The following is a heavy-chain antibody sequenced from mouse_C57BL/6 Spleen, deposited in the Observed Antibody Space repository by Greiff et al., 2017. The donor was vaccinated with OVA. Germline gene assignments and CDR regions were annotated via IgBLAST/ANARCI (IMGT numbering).Heavy chain of an antibody. D-gene: IGHD4-1*01. CDR3: TSNGDGFDY. V-gene: IGHV1-67*01. CDR1: GYTFTDYA. Sequence: QVQLQQSGPELVRPGVSVKISCKGSGYTFTDYAMHWVKQSHAKSLEWIGVISTYYGDASYNQKFKGKATITADTSSNTAYLQLSSLTSEDTAVYYCTSNGDGFDYWGQGTTLTVSS. CDR2: ISTYYGDA. J-gene: IGHJ2*01.